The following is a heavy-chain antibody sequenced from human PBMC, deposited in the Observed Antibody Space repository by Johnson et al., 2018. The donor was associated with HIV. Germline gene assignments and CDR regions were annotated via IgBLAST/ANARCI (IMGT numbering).Heavy chain of an antibody. Sequence: VQLVESGGSVVRPGGSLRLSCAVSGFTFSSYDMHWVRQGTGKGLEWVSDIGTAGDTYYPGSVKGRFTISRENAKNSLYLQMNSLRAEDTAVYYCAREEGAFDIWGQGTMVTVSS. CDR3: AREEGAFDI. J-gene: IGHJ3*02. V-gene: IGHV3-13*01. CDR1: GFTFSSYD. CDR2: IGTAGDT.